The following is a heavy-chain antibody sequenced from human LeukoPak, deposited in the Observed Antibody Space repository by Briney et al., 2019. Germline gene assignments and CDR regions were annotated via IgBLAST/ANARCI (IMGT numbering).Heavy chain of an antibody. V-gene: IGHV4-4*07. D-gene: IGHD6-6*01. Sequence: SETLSLTCTVSGGSISSYYWSWIRQPAGKGLEWIGRIYTSGSTNYKSSLKSQVTMSVDTSKNQFSLKLSSVTAADTAVYYCARSSIAARPGYFDYWGQGTLVTVSS. CDR2: IYTSGST. CDR3: ARSSIAARPGYFDY. CDR1: GGSISSYY. J-gene: IGHJ4*02.